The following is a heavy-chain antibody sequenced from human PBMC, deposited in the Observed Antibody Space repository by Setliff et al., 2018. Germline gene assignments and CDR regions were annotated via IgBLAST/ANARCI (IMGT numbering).Heavy chain of an antibody. CDR3: ARGGIAAAGTPPSTENFDY. CDR1: GFTFTSSA. CDR2: IVVGSGNT. D-gene: IGHD6-13*01. J-gene: IGHJ4*02. V-gene: IGHV1-58*01. Sequence: SVKVSCKASGFTFTSSAVQWVRQARGQRLEWIGWIVVGSGNTNYAQKFQERVTITRDMSISTAYMELSSLRSEDTAVYYCARGGIAAAGTPPSTENFDYWGQGTLVTVSS.